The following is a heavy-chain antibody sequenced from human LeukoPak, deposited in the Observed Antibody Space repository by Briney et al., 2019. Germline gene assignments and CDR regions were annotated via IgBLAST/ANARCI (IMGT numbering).Heavy chain of an antibody. CDR1: GYSFTSYW. CDR3: ASAAAAVGGSLYYYGMDV. CDR2: IDPSDSYT. J-gene: IGHJ6*02. D-gene: IGHD6-13*01. Sequence: GESLKISCKGSGYSFTSYWISWVRQMPGKGLEWMGRIDPSDSYTNYSPSFQGHVTISADKPISTAYLQWSSLKASDTAMYYCASAAAAVGGSLYYYGMDVWGQGTTVTVSS. V-gene: IGHV5-10-1*01.